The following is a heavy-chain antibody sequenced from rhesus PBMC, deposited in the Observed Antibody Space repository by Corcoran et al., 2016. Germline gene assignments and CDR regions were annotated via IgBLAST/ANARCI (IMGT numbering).Heavy chain of an antibody. Sequence: QLQLQESGPGLVKPSETLSLTCAVSGGSISSNYWSWIRQPPGKGLEWIGRISGSGGRPRYRPSLERRVTISTDTSKNQFSLKLSSVTAADTAVYYCARVWDYGNYFDYWGQGVLVTVSS. V-gene: IGHV4-173*01. J-gene: IGHJ4*01. CDR2: ISGSGGRP. D-gene: IGHD4-29*01. CDR3: ARVWDYGNYFDY. CDR1: GGSISSNY.